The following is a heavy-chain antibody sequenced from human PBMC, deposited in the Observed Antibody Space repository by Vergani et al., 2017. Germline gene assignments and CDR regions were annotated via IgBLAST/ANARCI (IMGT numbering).Heavy chain of an antibody. CDR1: GGSISSGGYY. J-gene: IGHJ3*02. CDR2: IYYSGST. D-gene: IGHD6-6*01. V-gene: IGHV4-31*03. Sequence: QVQLQESGPGLVKPSQTLSLTCTVPGGSISSGGYYWSWIRQHPGKGLEWIGYIYYSGSTYYNPSLTSRVTISVDTSKNQFSLKLSSVTAADTAVYYCARGERVAARSIDAFDIWGQGTMVTVSS. CDR3: ARGERVAARSIDAFDI.